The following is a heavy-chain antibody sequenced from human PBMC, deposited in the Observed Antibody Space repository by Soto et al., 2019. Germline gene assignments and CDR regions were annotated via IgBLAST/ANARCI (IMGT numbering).Heavy chain of an antibody. Sequence: ASVKVSLKASGYTFTRHGLTWVRQAPGQGLEWMGWISAYNGNTNYSQKFQGRATITRDTSASTAYMELSSLRSEDTAVYFCARGSSDWLPYFDYWGQGSLVTVSS. J-gene: IGHJ4*02. D-gene: IGHD3-9*01. CDR1: GYTFTRHG. V-gene: IGHV1-18*01. CDR2: ISAYNGNT. CDR3: ARGSSDWLPYFDY.